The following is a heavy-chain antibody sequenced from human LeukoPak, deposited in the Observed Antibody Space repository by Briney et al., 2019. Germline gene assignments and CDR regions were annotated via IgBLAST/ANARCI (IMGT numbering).Heavy chain of an antibody. Sequence: SETLSLTCTVSGDSIGSYSYYWGWIRQAPGKGLEWIATIYYSGNTYFNPSLKSRVTISVDTSKTRFSLKLSSVTAADTAVYYCARRAAAGKHFDYWGQGTLVTVSS. V-gene: IGHV4-39*01. CDR1: GDSIGSYSYY. D-gene: IGHD6-13*01. J-gene: IGHJ4*02. CDR3: ARRAAAGKHFDY. CDR2: IYYSGNT.